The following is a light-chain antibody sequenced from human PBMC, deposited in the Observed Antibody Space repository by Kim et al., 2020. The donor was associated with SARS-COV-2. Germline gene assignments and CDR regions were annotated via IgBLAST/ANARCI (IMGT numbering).Light chain of an antibody. CDR2: GAS. CDR3: QQYKNWPGT. V-gene: IGKV3-15*01. CDR1: RSVSSN. Sequence: SWSPGERATLSCRASRSVSSNLAWYQQKPGQAPRLLIYGASTRATGIPARFSGSGSGTEFTLTISSLQSEDFAVYYCQQYKNWPGTFGQGTKLEI. J-gene: IGKJ2*02.